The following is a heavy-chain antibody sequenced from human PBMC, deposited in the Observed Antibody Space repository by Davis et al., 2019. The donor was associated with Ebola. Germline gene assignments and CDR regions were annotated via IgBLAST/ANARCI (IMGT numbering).Heavy chain of an antibody. Sequence: ASVKVSRMPSRYTFTSYAIHWVRQAPGQRLEWMGWINAGNGNTKYSQKFQGRVTITRDTSASTAYMELSSLRSEDTAVYYCASLGMGALDYWGQGTLVTVSS. CDR3: ASLGMGALDY. D-gene: IGHD1-26*01. CDR2: INAGNGNT. V-gene: IGHV1-3*01. J-gene: IGHJ4*02. CDR1: RYTFTSYA.